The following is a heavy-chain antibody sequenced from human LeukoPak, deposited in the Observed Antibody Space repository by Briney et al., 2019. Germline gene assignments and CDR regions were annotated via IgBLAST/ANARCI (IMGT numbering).Heavy chain of an antibody. Sequence: PSETLSLTCTVSGGSITSNTNYWGWIRQPPGKGLEWIGNIYYSGTTYYNPSLKSRVTISVDTSKNQFSLKLSSVTAADTAVYYCARVRRIGAPLGWFDPWGQGTLVTVSS. CDR2: IYYSGTT. V-gene: IGHV4-39*07. CDR1: GGSITSNTNY. D-gene: IGHD5-12*01. CDR3: ARVRRIGAPLGWFDP. J-gene: IGHJ5*02.